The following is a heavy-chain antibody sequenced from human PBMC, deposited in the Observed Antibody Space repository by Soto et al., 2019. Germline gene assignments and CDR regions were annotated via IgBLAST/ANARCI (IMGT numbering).Heavy chain of an antibody. D-gene: IGHD6-6*01. J-gene: IGHJ6*02. CDR1: GFAFSSYA. V-gene: IGHV3-23*01. CDR2: LSSSGGST. Sequence: GGSLRLSCAASGFAFSSYALNWVRQAPGKGLEWVSTLSSSGGSTYYADSVKGRFTMSRDNSKNTVYLQMNSLRAEDTALYYCAKDKGSSRFYGLDVWRPGTTVTVSS. CDR3: AKDKGSSRFYGLDV.